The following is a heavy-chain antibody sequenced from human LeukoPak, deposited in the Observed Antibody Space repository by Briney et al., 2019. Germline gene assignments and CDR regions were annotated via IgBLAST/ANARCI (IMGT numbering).Heavy chain of an antibody. CDR1: GFTFSSYG. CDR3: AKGYCSGGSCYSRFFDAFDI. Sequence: GGSLRLSCAASGFTFSSYGMHWVRQAPGKGLEWVAVIWYDGSNKYYADSVKGRFTISRDNSKNTLYLQMNSLRAEDTAVYYCAKGYCSGGSCYSRFFDAFDIWGQGTMVTVSS. D-gene: IGHD2-15*01. J-gene: IGHJ3*02. CDR2: IWYDGSNK. V-gene: IGHV3-30*02.